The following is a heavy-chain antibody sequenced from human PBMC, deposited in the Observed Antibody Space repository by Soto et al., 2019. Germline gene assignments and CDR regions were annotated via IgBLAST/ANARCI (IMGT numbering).Heavy chain of an antibody. CDR3: AKDQTRKNSGSKQIDN. CDR1: GFPFRSYA. D-gene: IGHD5-12*01. CDR2: ISGSGGST. V-gene: IGHV3-23*01. J-gene: IGHJ4*02. Sequence: AGSLSLSCAASGFPFRSYAMIWIRQAPVKGLEWVSAISGSGGSTYYADSVKGRFTISRDNSKNTLYLQMNSLRAEDTAVYYCAKDQTRKNSGSKQIDNWGQGTLVTVYS.